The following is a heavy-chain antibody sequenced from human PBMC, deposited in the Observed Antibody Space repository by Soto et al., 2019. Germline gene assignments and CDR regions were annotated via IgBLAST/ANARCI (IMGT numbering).Heavy chain of an antibody. CDR3: AVGLGPKVYYYYGMDV. CDR1: GYTFTSYD. J-gene: IGHJ6*01. CDR2: MIPNSGNT. D-gene: IGHD1-26*01. Sequence: ASVKVSCNASGYTFTSYDINCVRQVSGQGLEWMGWMIPNSGNTGYEQKFQGRDTMTSNTSISTAYMELRSLRSEDTAVYYCAVGLGPKVYYYYGMDVCGQGPKVTVS. V-gene: IGHV1-8*01.